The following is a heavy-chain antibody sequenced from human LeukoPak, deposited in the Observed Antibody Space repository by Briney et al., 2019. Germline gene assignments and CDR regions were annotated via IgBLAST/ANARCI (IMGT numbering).Heavy chain of an antibody. Sequence: GGSLRLSCAASGFTFSNYGMNWVRQAPGKGLEWVSGITGPGTNTYYADSVKGRFTISRDNSKNTLYLQMNSLRAEDTAVYYCARGIGVVVVAATPLDYWGQGTLVTVSS. CDR2: ITGPGTNT. V-gene: IGHV3-23*01. D-gene: IGHD2-15*01. CDR3: ARGIGVVVVAATPLDY. J-gene: IGHJ4*02. CDR1: GFTFSNYG.